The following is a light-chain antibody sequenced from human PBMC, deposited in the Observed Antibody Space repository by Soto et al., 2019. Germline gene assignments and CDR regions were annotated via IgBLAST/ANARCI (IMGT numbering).Light chain of an antibody. CDR2: DNT. Sequence: QSVLTQPPSVSGAPGQRVTISCTGSSSNIGAGYDVHWYQQLPETAPKLLIYDNTNRPSGVPDRFSGSKSGTSASLAITGLQAEDEADYYCQSYDSSLRVVFGGGTKLTVL. V-gene: IGLV1-40*01. J-gene: IGLJ2*01. CDR3: QSYDSSLRVV. CDR1: SSNIGAGYD.